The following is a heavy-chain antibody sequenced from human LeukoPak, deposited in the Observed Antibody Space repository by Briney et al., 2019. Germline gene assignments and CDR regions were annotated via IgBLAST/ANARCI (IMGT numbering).Heavy chain of an antibody. J-gene: IGHJ6*02. CDR1: GGSFSGYY. Sequence: SETLSLTCAVYGGSFSGYYWSWIRQPPGKGLEWIGEINHSGSTNYNPSLKSRVTISVDTSKNQFSLKLSSVTAADTAVYYCARGESITMIVVAPADGMDVWGQGTTVTVSS. D-gene: IGHD3-22*01. CDR2: INHSGST. CDR3: ARGESITMIVVAPADGMDV. V-gene: IGHV4-34*01.